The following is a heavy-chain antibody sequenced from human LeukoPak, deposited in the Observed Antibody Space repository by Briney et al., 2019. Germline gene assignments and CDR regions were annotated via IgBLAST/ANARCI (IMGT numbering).Heavy chain of an antibody. Sequence: SQTLSLTCAISGDSVSSNSVAWNWIRQSPSGGLEWLGRAYSRARGGRDYAISVRSRINIDTDTSRNRFSLQLSSVTPEDTAVYYCARGTNSTFDVWGQGTMVTVSS. CDR1: GDSVSSNSVA. D-gene: IGHD1-7*01. CDR2: AYSRARGGR. J-gene: IGHJ3*01. CDR3: ARGTNSTFDV. V-gene: IGHV6-1*01.